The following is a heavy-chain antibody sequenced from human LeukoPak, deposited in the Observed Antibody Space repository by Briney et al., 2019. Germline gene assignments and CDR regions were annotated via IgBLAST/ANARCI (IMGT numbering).Heavy chain of an antibody. CDR2: IYYSGST. J-gene: IGHJ4*02. CDR1: GGSISSSSYY. D-gene: IGHD6-13*01. Sequence: SETLSLTCTVSGGSISSSSYYLGWIRQPPGKGLEWIGSIYYSGSTYYNPSLKSRVTISVDTSKNQFSLKLSSVTAADTAVYYCARRLAGTEDYWGQGTLVTVSS. CDR3: ARRLAGTEDY. V-gene: IGHV4-39*01.